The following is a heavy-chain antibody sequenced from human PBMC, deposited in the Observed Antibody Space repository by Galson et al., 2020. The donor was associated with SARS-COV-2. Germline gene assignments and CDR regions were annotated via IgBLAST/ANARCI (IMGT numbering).Heavy chain of an antibody. CDR3: SGGLSSSWPFSDF. CDR1: GFTFSSYN. J-gene: IGHJ4*02. Sequence: GESLKISCAASGFTFSSYNMNWVRQAPGKGLEWVSFITSSSTTYYADSVKGRFTISRDNAKNSRYLQMSGLRDDDAALYYCSGGLSSSWPFSDFWGQGTLVTVSS. V-gene: IGHV3-48*02. D-gene: IGHD6-13*01. CDR2: ITSSSTT.